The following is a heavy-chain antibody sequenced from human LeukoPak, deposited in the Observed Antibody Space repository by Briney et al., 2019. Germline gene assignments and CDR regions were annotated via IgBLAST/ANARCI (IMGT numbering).Heavy chain of an antibody. CDR1: GFTLSDYY. D-gene: IGHD2-2*01. V-gene: IGHV3-11*01. CDR2: ISSSGSTI. Sequence: PGGSLRLSCAASGFTLSDYYMSWIRQAPGKGLEWVSYISSSGSTIDYADSVKGRFTISRDNAKDSLYLQMNSLRAEDTAVYYCARSIPAGNRRWGQGTLVTVSS. J-gene: IGHJ4*02. CDR3: ARSIPAGNRR.